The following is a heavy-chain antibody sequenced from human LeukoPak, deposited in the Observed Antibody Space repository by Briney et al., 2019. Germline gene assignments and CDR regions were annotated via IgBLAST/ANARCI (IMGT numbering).Heavy chain of an antibody. D-gene: IGHD3-3*01. V-gene: IGHV3-21*01. J-gene: IGHJ4*02. CDR2: ISGSSRHK. Sequence: GGSLRLSCAASGFTISSYTMNWVRQAPGKGLEWVSSISGSSRHKYYADSVKGRFTISRDNAKNSLYLQMNSLRAEDTAVYYCGRTANFAAGYYIDYWGQGTLVTVSS. CDR3: GRTANFAAGYYIDY. CDR1: GFTISSYT.